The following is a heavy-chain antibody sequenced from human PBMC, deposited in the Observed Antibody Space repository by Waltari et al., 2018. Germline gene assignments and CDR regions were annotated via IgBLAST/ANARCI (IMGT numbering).Heavy chain of an antibody. CDR2: IRDDGSYK. CDR3: AKDGDYSLPGYDAFDI. V-gene: IGHV3-30*02. J-gene: IGHJ3*02. Sequence: QVQLVESGGRVVQPGGSLRLSCATSGLTFNTYGNHWVRQTPGKGLEWVAFIRDDGSYKEYADSVKGRFSISRDNSENTLYLQMNDLRPEDTALYYCAKDGDYSLPGYDAFDIWGQGTMVTVSP. D-gene: IGHD4-17*01. CDR1: GLTFNTYG.